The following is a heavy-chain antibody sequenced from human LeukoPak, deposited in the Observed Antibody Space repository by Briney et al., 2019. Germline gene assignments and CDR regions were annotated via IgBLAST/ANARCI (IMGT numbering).Heavy chain of an antibody. CDR3: ARTREQWQVLDY. D-gene: IGHD6-19*01. Sequence: GGSLRLSCAASGFTFSAYGMHWVRQAPGKGLEWVAVISHEGSYQNYADSVKGRFTISRDNSKNMVFPQMNSPRAEDTAVYYCARTREQWQVLDYWGQGTLVTVSS. V-gene: IGHV3-30*03. CDR1: GFTFSAYG. J-gene: IGHJ4*02. CDR2: ISHEGSYQ.